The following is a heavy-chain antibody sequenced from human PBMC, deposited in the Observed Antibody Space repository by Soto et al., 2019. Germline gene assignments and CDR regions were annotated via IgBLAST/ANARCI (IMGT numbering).Heavy chain of an antibody. V-gene: IGHV3-9*01. CDR2: ISYYSGSI. Sequence: EVQLVESGGGLVQPGRSLRLSCAASGFRFDDYGMHWVRQVPGKGLEWVSGISYYSGSIGYADSVKGRFTISRDNAKNSLYLEMNSLSAEAAALYYCAKSMGGPANGMGVLGQGTTVTVSS. D-gene: IGHD2-15*01. CDR3: AKSMGGPANGMGV. J-gene: IGHJ6*02. CDR1: GFRFDDYG.